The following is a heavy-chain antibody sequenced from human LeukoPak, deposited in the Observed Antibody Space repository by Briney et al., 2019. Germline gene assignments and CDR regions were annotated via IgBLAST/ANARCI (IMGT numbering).Heavy chain of an antibody. D-gene: IGHD3-10*01. V-gene: IGHV3-21*01. Sequence: PGGSLRLSCAASGFTFSSYSMNWVCQAPGKGLEWVSSISSSSSYIYYADSVKGRFTISRDNAKNSLYLQMNSLRAEDTAVYYCARGLVTMVRGALPHYYYYGMDVWGQGTTVTVSS. CDR1: GFTFSSYS. CDR3: ARGLVTMVRGALPHYYYYGMDV. J-gene: IGHJ6*02. CDR2: ISSSSSYI.